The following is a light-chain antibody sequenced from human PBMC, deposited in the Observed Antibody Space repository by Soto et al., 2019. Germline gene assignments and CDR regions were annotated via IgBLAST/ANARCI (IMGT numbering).Light chain of an antibody. CDR3: QQYGSSRT. CDR2: DAS. V-gene: IGKV3-20*01. J-gene: IGKJ1*01. CDR1: QSVSSSY. Sequence: EIVLTQSPGPLSLSPGERATLSCRASQSVSSSYLAWYQQKPGQAPRLLIYDASNRATGIPDRFSGSGSGTDFTLTISRLEPEDFAVYYCQQYGSSRTFGQGTKVEIK.